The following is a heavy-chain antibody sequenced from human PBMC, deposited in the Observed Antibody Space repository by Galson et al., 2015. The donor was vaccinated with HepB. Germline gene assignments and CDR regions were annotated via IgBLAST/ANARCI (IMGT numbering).Heavy chain of an antibody. Sequence: SVKVSCKASGYTFTTSAIHWVRQAPGQTLEWMGWINAGNGITKYSQKLQDRVTITRDTSASTAYMELSSLRSEDTAVYSCARGTEYFDYWGQGTLVTVSS. J-gene: IGHJ4*02. D-gene: IGHD2/OR15-2a*01. CDR1: GYTFTTSA. CDR3: ARGTEYFDY. CDR2: INAGNGIT. V-gene: IGHV1-3*01.